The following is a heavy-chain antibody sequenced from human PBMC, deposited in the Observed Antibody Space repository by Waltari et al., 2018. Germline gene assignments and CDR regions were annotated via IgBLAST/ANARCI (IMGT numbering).Heavy chain of an antibody. D-gene: IGHD3-9*01. CDR3: ARYFAYYGMDV. CDR2: IWYDGSNV. J-gene: IGHJ6*02. V-gene: IGHV3-33*01. Sequence: QVQLVQSGGGVVQPGRSLRLSCAASGFTFSSYGMHWVRQAPGKWLDWVAVIWYDGSNVYYSDSVKGRFTISRDNSKNTLYLQMNSLRAEDTAVYYCARYFAYYGMDVWGQGTTVTVSS. CDR1: GFTFSSYG.